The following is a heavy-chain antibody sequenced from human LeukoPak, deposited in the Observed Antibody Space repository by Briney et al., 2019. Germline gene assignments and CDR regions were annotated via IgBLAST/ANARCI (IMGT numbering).Heavy chain of an antibody. Sequence: ASVKVSCKASGYTFIANYIHWLRQAPGQGREWMGWIDANNGDTKSAQKFQGRVTMSRDTSISTAYMDLSSLSPDDAAVYYCARDPSSLTLYFFDYWGQGTLVTVSS. CDR1: GYTFIANY. V-gene: IGHV1-2*02. J-gene: IGHJ4*02. CDR3: ARDPSSLTLYFFDY. CDR2: IDANNGDT. D-gene: IGHD4-23*01.